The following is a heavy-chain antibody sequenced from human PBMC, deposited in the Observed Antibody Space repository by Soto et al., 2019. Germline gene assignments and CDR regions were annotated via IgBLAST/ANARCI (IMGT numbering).Heavy chain of an antibody. V-gene: IGHV4-34*01. J-gene: IGHJ6*03. CDR1: GGYFSGYY. Sequence: SETLSLTCAVYGGYFSGYYWSWIRQPPGKGLEWIGEINHSGSTNYNPSLKSRVTISVDTSKYQFSLKLSSVTAADTAVYYCARGRGAVAGRYYMDVWGKGTTVTVSS. CDR3: ARGRGAVAGRYYMDV. CDR2: INHSGST. D-gene: IGHD6-19*01.